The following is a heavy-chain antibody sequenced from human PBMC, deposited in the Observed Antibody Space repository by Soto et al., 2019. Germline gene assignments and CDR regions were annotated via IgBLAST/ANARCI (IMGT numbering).Heavy chain of an antibody. CDR1: GYSFTSYW. V-gene: IGHV5-51*01. Sequence: GESLKSSCKGSGYSFTSYWIGWVRQMPGKGLEWMGIIYPGDSDTRYSPSFQGQVTISADKSISTAYLQWSSLKASGTAMYYCARQAAYSDYDYSYYYGMDVWGQGTTVTVSS. D-gene: IGHD5-12*01. J-gene: IGHJ6*02. CDR3: ARQAAYSDYDYSYYYGMDV. CDR2: IYPGDSDT.